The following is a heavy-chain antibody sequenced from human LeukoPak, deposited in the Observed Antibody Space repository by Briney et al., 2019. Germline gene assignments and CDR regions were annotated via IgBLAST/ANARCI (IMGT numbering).Heavy chain of an antibody. D-gene: IGHD3-9*01. CDR3: ARGALGYDIDY. V-gene: IGHV1-8*03. Sequence: GASVKVSCKASGYTFTSYDINWVRQATGDGLEWMGWMNPNSGNTGYAQKFQGTVTITRNTSISTAYMELSSLRSEDTAVYYCARGALGYDIDYWGQGTLVTVSP. CDR2: MNPNSGNT. CDR1: GYTFTSYD. J-gene: IGHJ4*02.